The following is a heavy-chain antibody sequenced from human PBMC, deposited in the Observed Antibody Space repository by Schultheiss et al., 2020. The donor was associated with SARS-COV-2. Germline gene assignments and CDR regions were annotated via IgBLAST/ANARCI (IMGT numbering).Heavy chain of an antibody. D-gene: IGHD6-13*01. CDR3: ARVWYSSSPFDP. Sequence: SETLSLTCAVYGGSFSGYYWGWIRQPPGKGLEWIGEINHSGSTNYNPSLKSRVTISVDTSKNQFSLKLTSVTAADAAVYYCARVWYSSSPFDPWGQGTLVTVSS. CDR1: GGSFSGYY. V-gene: IGHV4-34*01. J-gene: IGHJ5*02. CDR2: INHSGST.